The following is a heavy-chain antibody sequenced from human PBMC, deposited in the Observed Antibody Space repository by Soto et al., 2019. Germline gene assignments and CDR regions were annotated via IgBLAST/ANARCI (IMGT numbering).Heavy chain of an antibody. V-gene: IGHV3-30-3*01. CDR1: VFTFSIYA. CDR3: ARDVASYYGSGSYYSNWFDP. J-gene: IGHJ5*02. D-gene: IGHD3-10*01. CDR2: ISYDGSNK. Sequence: PGGSLRLSCAASVFTFSIYAMHWVRQAPGRGLDSVAVISYDGSNKYYADSVKGRFTISRDNSKNTLYLQMNSLRAEDTAVYYCARDVASYYGSGSYYSNWFDPWGQGTMVTVSS.